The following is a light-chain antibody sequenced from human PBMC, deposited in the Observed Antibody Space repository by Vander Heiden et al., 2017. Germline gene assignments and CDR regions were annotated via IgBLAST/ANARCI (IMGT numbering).Light chain of an antibody. CDR2: DNN. Sequence: QSVLTQPPSVSAAPGQKVTISCSGSSSNIGNNYVSWYQQFPGTAPKLLNDDNNKRPSGIPDRFAGSKAGTSATLGITGLQTGDEADYYCGTWDTSLSAVVLGGGTKLTVL. CDR3: GTWDTSLSAVV. CDR1: SSNIGNNY. J-gene: IGLJ2*01. V-gene: IGLV1-51*01.